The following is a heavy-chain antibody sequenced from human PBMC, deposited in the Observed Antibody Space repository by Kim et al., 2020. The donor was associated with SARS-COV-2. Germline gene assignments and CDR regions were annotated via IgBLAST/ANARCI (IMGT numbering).Heavy chain of an antibody. CDR3: ARGTPGYSDSWCDY. J-gene: IGHJ4*02. CDR2: INSDGSST. D-gene: IGHD5-12*01. Sequence: GGSLRLSCAASGFTLSRYWMHWVRQAPGKGLVWVSRINSDGSSTSYADSVKGRFSISRDNAKNTMYLQMNNLRADDAAVYYCARGTPGYSDSWCDYWGQGTLVTVSS. V-gene: IGHV3-74*01. CDR1: GFTLSRYW.